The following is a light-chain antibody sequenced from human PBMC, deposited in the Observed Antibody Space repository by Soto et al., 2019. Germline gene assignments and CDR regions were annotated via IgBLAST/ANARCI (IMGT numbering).Light chain of an antibody. CDR2: AAS. V-gene: IGKV1-39*01. J-gene: IGKJ5*01. Sequence: DIQMTQSPSSLSASVGDRVTMTCRASETISTFLNWYQHTPGKAPKLLIYAASHLQSGVPSRFSGSGSWTDFTLTISGLQPEDFASDYCQQSYNTSPITFGQGTRLEIK. CDR1: ETISTF. CDR3: QQSYNTSPIT.